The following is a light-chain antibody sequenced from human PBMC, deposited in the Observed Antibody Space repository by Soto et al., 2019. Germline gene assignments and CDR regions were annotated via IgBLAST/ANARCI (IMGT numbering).Light chain of an antibody. J-gene: IGLJ1*01. V-gene: IGLV2-14*01. Sequence: QSVLTQPASVSGSPGQSITISCTGTSSDVGGYKYVSWYQQQPGKAPKLMIYEVSNRPSGVSNRFSGSKSGNTASLTISGLHAEDEADYYCSSYTSSSSYVFGTGTKLTVL. CDR2: EVS. CDR3: SSYTSSSSYV. CDR1: SSDVGGYKY.